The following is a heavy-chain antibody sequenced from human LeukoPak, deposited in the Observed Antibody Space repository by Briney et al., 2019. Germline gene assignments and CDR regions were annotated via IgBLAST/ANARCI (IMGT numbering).Heavy chain of an antibody. J-gene: IGHJ6*03. Sequence: PGGSLRLSCAASGFTFSSYSMNWVRQAPGKGLEWVGRIKSKTDGGTTDYAAPVKGRFTISRDDSKNTLYLQMNSLKTEDTAVYYCTTDYDFWSGYFGSYMDVWGKGTTVTVSS. V-gene: IGHV3-15*01. D-gene: IGHD3-3*01. CDR2: IKSKTDGGTT. CDR3: TTDYDFWSGYFGSYMDV. CDR1: GFTFSSYS.